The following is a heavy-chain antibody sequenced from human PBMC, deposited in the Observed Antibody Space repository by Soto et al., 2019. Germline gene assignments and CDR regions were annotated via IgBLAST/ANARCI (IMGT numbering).Heavy chain of an antibody. J-gene: IGHJ4*02. CDR3: ARHAGNSWKGDYFDY. D-gene: IGHD6-13*01. V-gene: IGHV5-51*01. Sequence: GESLKISCHASGCSFSSSWIGWVRQMPGKGLEWMGIIDPNDSQTIYSPSFQGQVTISADKSIDTAYLQWSSLKTSDTAMYYCARHAGNSWKGDYFDYWGQGALVTVSS. CDR2: IDPNDSQT. CDR1: GCSFSSSW.